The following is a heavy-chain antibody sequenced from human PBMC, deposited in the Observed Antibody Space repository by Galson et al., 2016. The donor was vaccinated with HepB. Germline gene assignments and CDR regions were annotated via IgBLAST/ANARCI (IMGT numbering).Heavy chain of an antibody. CDR2: IDPSDGTT. D-gene: IGHD1-14*01. Sequence: QSGAEVKKPGESLRISCKGSGFRFTMYWISWLRQTPDKGLEWMGRIDPSDGTTNYSPSFQGHVTISVDESVNTAYIQWSGLKTSDNAMYFCATAPRQDTPGFFHNWGQGTLLIVSS. V-gene: IGHV5-10-1*01. J-gene: IGHJ1*01. CDR1: GFRFTMYW. CDR3: ATAPRQDTPGFFHN.